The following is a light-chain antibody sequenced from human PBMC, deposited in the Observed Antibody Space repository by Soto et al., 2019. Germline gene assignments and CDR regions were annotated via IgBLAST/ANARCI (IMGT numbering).Light chain of an antibody. V-gene: IGLV2-14*01. CDR2: EVS. J-gene: IGLJ1*01. CDR3: SSYTTGSTLYV. Sequence: QSALTQPASVSGSPGQSITISCTGSSNDIGAYKYVSWYQQYPGKAPKLIIFEVSNRPSGVSNRFSGSKSGNMASLTIAGLQAEDEADYHCSSYTTGSTLYVFGGGTKVTVL. CDR1: SNDIGAYKY.